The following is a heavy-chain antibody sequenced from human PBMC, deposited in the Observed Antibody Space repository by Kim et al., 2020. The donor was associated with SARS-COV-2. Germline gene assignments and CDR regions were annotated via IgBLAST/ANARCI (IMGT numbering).Heavy chain of an antibody. D-gene: IGHD3-22*01. CDR3: ARAHPFYSSGYYPIYY. J-gene: IGHJ4*02. V-gene: IGHV1-18*01. CDR1: GYTFTSYG. CDR2: ISAYNGNT. Sequence: ASVKVSCKASGYTFTSYGISWVRQAPGQGLEWMGWISAYNGNTNYAQKLQGRVTMTTDTSTSTAYMELRSLRSDDTAVYYCARAHPFYSSGYYPIYYWGQGTLVTVSS.